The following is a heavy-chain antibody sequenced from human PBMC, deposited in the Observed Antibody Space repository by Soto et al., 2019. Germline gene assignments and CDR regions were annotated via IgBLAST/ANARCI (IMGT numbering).Heavy chain of an antibody. CDR1: GGTFSSYT. V-gene: IGHV1-69*02. D-gene: IGHD5-18*01. CDR3: ANRGYSYGFVIY. Sequence: QVQLVQSGAEVKMPGSSVKVSCKASGGTFSSYTFSWVRQAPGQGLEWMGRIIPMLGIANYAQKFQGRVTITADKSTSTAYMELSSLRSEDTAVYYCANRGYSYGFVIYWGQGTLVTVSS. J-gene: IGHJ4*02. CDR2: IIPMLGIA.